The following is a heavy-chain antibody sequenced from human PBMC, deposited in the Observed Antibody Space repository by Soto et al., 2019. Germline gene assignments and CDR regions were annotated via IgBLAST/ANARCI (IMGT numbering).Heavy chain of an antibody. CDR3: AAERGGAMVGGNYYYYGMDV. V-gene: IGHV1-58*01. CDR1: GCPVTSSA. J-gene: IGHJ6*02. Sequence: SVKVFYKASGCPVTSSALPLVRKARGHRLEWIGWIVVGSGNTNYAQKFQERVTITRDMSTSTAYMELSSLRSEDTAVYYCAAERGGAMVGGNYYYYGMDVWGQGTTVTVFS. CDR2: IVVGSGNT. D-gene: IGHD5-18*01.